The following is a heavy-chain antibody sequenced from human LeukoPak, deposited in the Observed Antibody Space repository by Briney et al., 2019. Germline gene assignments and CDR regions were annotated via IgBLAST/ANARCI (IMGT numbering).Heavy chain of an antibody. Sequence: ASVKVSCKASGYTFTSYYMHWVRQAPGQGLEWMGWINPNTGDTKYAQKFQGRVSMTRDTSISTAYMDLSRLTSDDTAVYFCARDAYGDNFYFDYWAREPWSPSPQ. J-gene: IGHJ4*02. CDR3: ARDAYGDNFYFDY. CDR2: INPNTGDT. D-gene: IGHD4-17*01. CDR1: GYTFTSYY. V-gene: IGHV1-2*02.